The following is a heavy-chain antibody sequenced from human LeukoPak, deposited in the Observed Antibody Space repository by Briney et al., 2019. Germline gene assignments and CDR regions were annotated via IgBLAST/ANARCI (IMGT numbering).Heavy chain of an antibody. CDR3: ARVSPYRSGGWYSALLYYYYYMDV. V-gene: IGHV3-48*03. CDR2: ISSSGSTR. J-gene: IGHJ6*03. CDR1: VFTFSSYE. D-gene: IGHD6-19*01. Sequence: PGGSLRLSCAPSVFTFSSYEITTGREAAGPGVGGVSYISSSGSTRYHADSVKGRFTISRDNAKNSLYLQMNSLRAEDAAVYYCARVSPYRSGGWYSALLYYYYYMDVWGKGTTVTISS.